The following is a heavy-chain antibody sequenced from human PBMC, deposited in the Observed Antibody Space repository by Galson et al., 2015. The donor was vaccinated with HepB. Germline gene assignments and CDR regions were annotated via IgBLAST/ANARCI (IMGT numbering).Heavy chain of an antibody. Sequence: SLRLSCAASGFTFSSYGMHWVRQAPGKGLEWVAGILCDGSNKQYADSVKGRLTISRDNSKNTLYLQMNSLRGEDTAVYYCARTRSRGIIGHSYYFDYWGQGTLVTV. CDR1: GFTFSSYG. CDR2: ILCDGSNK. V-gene: IGHV3-30*04. CDR3: ARTRSRGIIGHSYYFDY. J-gene: IGHJ4*02. D-gene: IGHD3-10*01.